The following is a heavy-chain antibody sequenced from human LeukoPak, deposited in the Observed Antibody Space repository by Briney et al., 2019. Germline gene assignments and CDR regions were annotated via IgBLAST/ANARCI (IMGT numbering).Heavy chain of an antibody. D-gene: IGHD3-16*01. V-gene: IGHV3-7*03. CDR3: ARDGFGTGSN. CDR1: GLTFSNYW. Sequence: PGGSLRLSCAASGLTFSNYWMDWVRQAPGKGLEWVANIKQDGSEKNYVDSVKGRFIISRDNAKNSLYLQMNTLRADDTAVYYCARDGFGTGSNWCQGTLVTVSS. CDR2: IKQDGSEK. J-gene: IGHJ4*02.